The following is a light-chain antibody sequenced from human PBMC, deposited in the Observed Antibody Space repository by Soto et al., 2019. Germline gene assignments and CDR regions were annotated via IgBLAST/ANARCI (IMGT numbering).Light chain of an antibody. CDR3: QQYNNWLRLT. CDR2: DAS. V-gene: IGKV1-5*01. CDR1: QSISSW. J-gene: IGKJ4*01. Sequence: DIQMTQSPSTLSAPVGDRVTITCRASQSISSWLAWYQQKPGKAPKLLIYDASSLESGVPSRFSGSGSGTEFTLTISSLQPDDFAVYYCQQYNNWLRLTFGGGTKVDIK.